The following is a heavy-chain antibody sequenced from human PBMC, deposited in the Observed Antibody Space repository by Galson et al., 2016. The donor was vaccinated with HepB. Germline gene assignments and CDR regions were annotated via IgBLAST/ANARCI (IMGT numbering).Heavy chain of an antibody. D-gene: IGHD6-13*01. J-gene: IGHJ4*02. CDR2: IWYDGSNK. Sequence: LRLSCAASGFTFSRYGMHWVRQAPGKGLEWVALIWYDGSNKYYADSVKGRFTISRDNSKNTLYLQMNSLRAEDTAVFYCAREMDIAAAAIFAYWGQGTLGTVSS. CDR3: AREMDIAAAAIFAY. CDR1: GFTFSRYG. V-gene: IGHV3-33*01.